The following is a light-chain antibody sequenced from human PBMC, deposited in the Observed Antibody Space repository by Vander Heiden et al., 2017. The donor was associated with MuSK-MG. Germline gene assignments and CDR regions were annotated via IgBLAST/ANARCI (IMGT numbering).Light chain of an antibody. CDR3: QQDYSYPYS. V-gene: IGKV1-5*03. CDR1: QSPKSW. J-gene: IGKJ2*03. Sequence: DIQMTQSPSTLSASIGDRVTITCRASQSPKSWLAWYQQKPGKAPKLLIYKASSLESGVPSRFSGSGSGTEFTLSISSLQPDDFATYYCQQDYSYPYSFGQGTKLEIK. CDR2: KAS.